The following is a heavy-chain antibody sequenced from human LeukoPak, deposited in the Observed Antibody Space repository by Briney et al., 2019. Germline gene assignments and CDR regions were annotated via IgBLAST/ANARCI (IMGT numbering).Heavy chain of an antibody. V-gene: IGHV1-69*13. CDR2: IIPIFGTA. CDR1: GGTFSSYA. CDR3: ARDETVGMDV. D-gene: IGHD4-17*01. J-gene: IGHJ6*04. Sequence: ASVKVSCKASGGTFSSYAISWVRQAPGQGLEWMGGIIPIFGTANYAQKFQGRVTITADESTSTAYMELSRLRSDDTAVYYCARDETVGMDVWGKGTTVTVSS.